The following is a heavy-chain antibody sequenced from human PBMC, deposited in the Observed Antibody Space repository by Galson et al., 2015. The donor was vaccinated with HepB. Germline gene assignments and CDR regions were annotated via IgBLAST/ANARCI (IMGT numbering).Heavy chain of an antibody. CDR2: IKSKTDGGTT. CDR3: TTGRYGDYFDY. V-gene: IGHV3-15*01. Sequence: SLRLSCAASGFTFSNAWMSWVRQAPGKGLERVGRIKSKTDGGTTDYAAPVKGRFTISRDDSKNTLYLQMNSLKTEDTAVYYCTTGRYGDYFDYWGQGTLVTVSS. J-gene: IGHJ4*02. D-gene: IGHD4-17*01. CDR1: GFTFSNAW.